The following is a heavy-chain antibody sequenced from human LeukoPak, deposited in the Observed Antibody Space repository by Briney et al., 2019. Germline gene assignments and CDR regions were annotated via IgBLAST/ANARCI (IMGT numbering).Heavy chain of an antibody. CDR1: GGSISSSSYY. D-gene: IGHD5-18*01. CDR3: AREGGYSYGPPGY. CDR2: IYHSGST. J-gene: IGHJ4*02. Sequence: PSETLSLTRTVSGGSISSSSYYWGWIRQPPGKGLEWIGSIYHSGSTYYNPSLKSRVTISVDTSKNQFSLKLSSVTAADTAVYYCAREGGYSYGPPGYWGQGTLVTVSS. V-gene: IGHV4-39*07.